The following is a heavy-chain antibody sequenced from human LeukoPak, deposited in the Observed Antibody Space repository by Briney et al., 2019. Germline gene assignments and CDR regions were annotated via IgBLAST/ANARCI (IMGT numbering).Heavy chain of an antibody. D-gene: IGHD1-26*01. CDR1: GDSISSAYY. Sequence: SETLSLTCTVSGDSISSAYYWAWIRQPPGKGLEWIGSIYHSGGTYYNSSLKSRVTISVDKSKNQFSLKLSSMTAADTAVYYCARDTGRSGSYWYYFDYWGQGTLVTVSS. CDR3: ARDTGRSGSYWYYFDY. V-gene: IGHV4-38-2*02. J-gene: IGHJ4*02. CDR2: IYHSGGT.